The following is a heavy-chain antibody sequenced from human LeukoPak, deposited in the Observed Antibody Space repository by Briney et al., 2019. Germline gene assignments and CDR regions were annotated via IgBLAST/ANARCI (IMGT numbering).Heavy chain of an antibody. D-gene: IGHD2-15*01. J-gene: IGHJ6*04. CDR1: GFTFSSYA. Sequence: GGSLRLSCAASGFTFSSYAMSWVRQAPGKGLEWVSAISGSGGSTYYADPVKGRFTISRDKSENTLYLQMDSLRAEDRAVYYRAKGGGNYGMDVWGKGTTVTVSS. CDR3: AKGGGNYGMDV. V-gene: IGHV3-23*01. CDR2: ISGSGGST.